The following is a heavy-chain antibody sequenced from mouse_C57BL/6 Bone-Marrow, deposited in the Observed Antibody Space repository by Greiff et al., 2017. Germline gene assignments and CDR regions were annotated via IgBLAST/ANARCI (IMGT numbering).Heavy chain of an antibody. CDR3: ARRDYYSNCYAMAY. J-gene: IGHJ4*01. Sequence: EVKLMESGGDLVKPGGSLKLSCAASGFTFSSYGMSWVRQTPDQRLEWVAPISSGGSYTYYPASVQGRFTIPRDTAKNTLYLQMSSLKSEDTAVYYCARRDYYSNCYAMAYWGQGTSVTVSA. D-gene: IGHD2-5*01. V-gene: IGHV5-6*02. CDR1: GFTFSSYG. CDR2: ISSGGSYT.